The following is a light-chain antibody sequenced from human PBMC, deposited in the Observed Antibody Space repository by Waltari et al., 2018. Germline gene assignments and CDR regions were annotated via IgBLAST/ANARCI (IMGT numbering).Light chain of an antibody. CDR1: QRLVHRNGDDF. CDR2: LGS. V-gene: IGKV2-28*01. Sequence: DIVMTQSPLSLSVTPEEPAAISCRSSQRLVHRNGDDFFAWYVQKPGQSPQLLIYLGSYRASGVPDRFSGSGSGTDFSLKISRVEAEDVGVYYCMQALQTPYTFGQGTKLEI. CDR3: MQALQTPYT. J-gene: IGKJ2*01.